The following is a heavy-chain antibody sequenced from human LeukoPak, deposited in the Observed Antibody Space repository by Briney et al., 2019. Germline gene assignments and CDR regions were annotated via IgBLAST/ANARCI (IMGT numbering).Heavy chain of an antibody. Sequence: SETLSLTCAVYGGSFSGYYWSWIRQPPGKGLEWIGEINHSGSTNYNPSLKSRVTISVDTSKNQFSLKLSSVTAADTAVYYCARLDVVVPAAAIDYWGQGTLVTVSS. CDR2: INHSGST. D-gene: IGHD2-2*01. CDR1: GGSFSGYY. V-gene: IGHV4-34*01. J-gene: IGHJ4*02. CDR3: ARLDVVVPAAAIDY.